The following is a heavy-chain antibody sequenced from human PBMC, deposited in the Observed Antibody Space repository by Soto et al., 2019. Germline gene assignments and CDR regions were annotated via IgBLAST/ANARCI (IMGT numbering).Heavy chain of an antibody. Sequence: TVSGGSISSSSYYWGWIRQPPGKGLEWIGSIYYSGSTYYNPSLKSRVTISVDTSKNQFSLKLSSVTAADTAVYYCAREGITMVRGVIIADYYYYGMDVWGQGTTVTVSS. V-gene: IGHV4-39*02. CDR2: IYYSGST. J-gene: IGHJ6*02. CDR1: GGSISSSSYY. D-gene: IGHD3-10*01. CDR3: AREGITMVRGVIIADYYYYGMDV.